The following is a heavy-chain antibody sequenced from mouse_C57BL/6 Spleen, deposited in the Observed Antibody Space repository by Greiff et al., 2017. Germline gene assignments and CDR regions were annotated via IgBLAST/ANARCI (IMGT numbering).Heavy chain of an antibody. Sequence: VQLQQSGAELVRPGTSVKVSCKASGYAFTNYLIEWVKQRPGQGLEWIGVINPGSGGTNYNEKFKGKATLTADKSSSTAYMQLSSLTSEDSAVYFCARGIYYDYDGGLDDWGKGTTLTVST. CDR3: ARGIYYDYDGGLDD. CDR1: GYAFTNYL. V-gene: IGHV1-54*01. D-gene: IGHD2-4*01. CDR2: INPGSGGT. J-gene: IGHJ2*01.